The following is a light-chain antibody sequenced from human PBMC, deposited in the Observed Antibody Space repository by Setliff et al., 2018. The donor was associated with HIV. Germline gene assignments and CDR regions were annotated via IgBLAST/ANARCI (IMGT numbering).Light chain of an antibody. CDR2: EVS. J-gene: IGLJ1*01. Sequence: QSVLTQPASVSGSPGQSITISCTGTSSDVGGYNYVSWYQQHPGEAPKLMIYEVSNRPSGVSNRFSGSKSGNTASLTISGLQAEDEADYYCSSYTSTTLYGFGTGTKVTVL. CDR1: SSDVGGYNY. V-gene: IGLV2-14*01. CDR3: SSYTSTTLYG.